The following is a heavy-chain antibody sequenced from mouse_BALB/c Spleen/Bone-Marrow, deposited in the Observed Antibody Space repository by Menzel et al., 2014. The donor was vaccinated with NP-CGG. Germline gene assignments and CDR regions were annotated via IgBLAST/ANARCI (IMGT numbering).Heavy chain of an antibody. J-gene: IGHJ2*01. CDR2: IDPANGNT. CDR3: ASYAYGYYFDY. V-gene: IGHV14-3*02. CDR1: GFNVKDTY. D-gene: IGHD2-2*01. Sequence: EVQLQHSGAELVKPGASVKLSCTASGFNVKDTYIHWVKQRPEQGLEWIGRIDPANGNTKYDPKFQGKATITADTSSNTAYLQLSSLTSEDTAVYYCASYAYGYYFDYWGQGTTLTVSS.